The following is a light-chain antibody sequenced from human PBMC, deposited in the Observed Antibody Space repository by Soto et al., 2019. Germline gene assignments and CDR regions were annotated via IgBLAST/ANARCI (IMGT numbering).Light chain of an antibody. CDR1: QNIDNS. CDR2: VAS. Sequence: DIQMTQSPSSLSASVGDRVTITCRASQNIDNSLNWYQQKPGKAPRLLIYVASSLQSGVPSRFSGSGAGTEFTLTISSLQPEDFASYSCQQSYTTPFTFGPGTKVHV. CDR3: QQSYTTPFT. V-gene: IGKV1-39*01. J-gene: IGKJ3*01.